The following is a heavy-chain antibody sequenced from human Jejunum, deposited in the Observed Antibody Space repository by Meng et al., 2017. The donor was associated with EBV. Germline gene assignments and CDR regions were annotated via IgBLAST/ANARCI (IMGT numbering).Heavy chain of an antibody. Sequence: ITLKESGPTLEKPTQTLTLTCTFSGFSLTTNGVGVGWIRQPPGKALEWLAVIYWDDSRLYSPSPNSRLTITKDTSKSQVVLTMTDMGPVDTATYYCAHKGSGSYPLDYWGQGTLVTVSS. J-gene: IGHJ4*02. CDR3: AHKGSGSYPLDY. D-gene: IGHD1-26*01. CDR1: GFSLTTNGVG. CDR2: IYWDDSR. V-gene: IGHV2-5*02.